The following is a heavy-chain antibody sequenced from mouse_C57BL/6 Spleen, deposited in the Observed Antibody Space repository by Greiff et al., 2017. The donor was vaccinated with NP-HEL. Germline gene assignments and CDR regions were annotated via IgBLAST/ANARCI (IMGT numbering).Heavy chain of an antibody. Sequence: QVQLQQPGAELVKPGASVKLSCKASGYTFTSYWMHWVKQRPGQGLEWIGMIHPNSGSTNYNEKFKSKATLTVDKSSSTAYMQISSLTSEDSAVYDCSTSDGDSSYYYAMDYWGQGTSVTVAS. V-gene: IGHV1-64*01. D-gene: IGHD2-13*01. CDR2: IHPNSGST. J-gene: IGHJ4*01. CDR1: GYTFTSYW. CDR3: STSDGDSSYYYAMDY.